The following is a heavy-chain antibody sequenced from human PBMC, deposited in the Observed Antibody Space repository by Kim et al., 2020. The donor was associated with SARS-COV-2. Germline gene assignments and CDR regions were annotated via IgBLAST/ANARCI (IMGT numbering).Heavy chain of an antibody. V-gene: IGHV1-45*02. CDR3: AVGGRSWGDAFDI. CDR2: ITPFNGNS. CDR1: GYTFTYRY. Sequence: SVQVSCKASGYTFTYRYLHWVRQAPGQALEWMGWITPFNGNSNYAQKFQDRVTLTRDRSMSTAYMELISLRSEDTAMYYCAVGGRSWGDAFDIWGQGTMVTVAS. D-gene: IGHD6-13*01. J-gene: IGHJ3*02.